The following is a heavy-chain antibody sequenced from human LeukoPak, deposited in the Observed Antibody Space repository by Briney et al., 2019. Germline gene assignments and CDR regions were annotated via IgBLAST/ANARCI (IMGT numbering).Heavy chain of an antibody. CDR2: ISSRSSYI. Sequence: PGGSLRLSCAASGFTFSSYSMNWVRQAPGKGLEWVSSISSRSSYIYYADSVKGRFTISRDNAKNSLYLQMNSLRAEDTAVYYCARGYYPPRWYFDLWGRGTLVTVSS. CDR3: ARGYYPPRWYFDL. D-gene: IGHD1-26*01. V-gene: IGHV3-21*01. J-gene: IGHJ2*01. CDR1: GFTFSSYS.